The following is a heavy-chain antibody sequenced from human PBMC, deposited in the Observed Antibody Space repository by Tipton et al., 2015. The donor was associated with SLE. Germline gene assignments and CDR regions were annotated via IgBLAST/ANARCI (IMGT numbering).Heavy chain of an antibody. D-gene: IGHD6-13*01. Sequence: TLSLTCTVSGGSFSSHYWCWIRQPPGKGLEWIGYIYYSGSTNYNPSLKSRVTISVDTSKNQFSLKLSSVTAADTAVYYCARDRGQQLQRGYFQHWGQGTLVTVSS. V-gene: IGHV4-59*11. CDR3: ARDRGQQLQRGYFQH. J-gene: IGHJ1*01. CDR2: IYYSGST. CDR1: GGSFSSHY.